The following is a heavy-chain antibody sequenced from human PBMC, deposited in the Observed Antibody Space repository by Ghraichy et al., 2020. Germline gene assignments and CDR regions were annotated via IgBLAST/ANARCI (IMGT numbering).Heavy chain of an antibody. V-gene: IGHV4-59*01. J-gene: IGHJ6*02. CDR3: ARAGGITMIPSYYYYYYGMDV. CDR2: IYYSGST. CDR1: GGSISSYY. D-gene: IGHD3-22*01. Sequence: SQTLSLTCTVSGGSISSYYCSWIRQPPGKGLEWIGYIYYSGSTNYNPSLKSRVTISVDTSKNQFSLKLSSVTAADTAVYYCARAGGITMIPSYYYYYYGMDVWGQGTTVTVSS.